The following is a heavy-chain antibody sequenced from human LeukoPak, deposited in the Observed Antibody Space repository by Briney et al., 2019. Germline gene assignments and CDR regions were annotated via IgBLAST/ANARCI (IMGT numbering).Heavy chain of an antibody. CDR1: GFTLSNYY. D-gene: IGHD6-19*01. CDR2: IGSPDNRI. CDR3: VRETVAGTFDF. V-gene: IGHV3-11*01. J-gene: IGHJ4*02. Sequence: GGSLRLSCAASGFTLSNYYMSLIRQAPGKGLEWLSDIGSPDNRISYTDSLKGRFTISRDNPKNSLYLEMNILRAEDTAVYYCVRETVAGTFDFWGQGTLVTVSS.